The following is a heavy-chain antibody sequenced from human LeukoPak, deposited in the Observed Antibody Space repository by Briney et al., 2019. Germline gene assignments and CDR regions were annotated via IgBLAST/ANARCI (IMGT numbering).Heavy chain of an antibody. V-gene: IGHV1-2*02. CDR1: GYTFTGYY. Sequence: GASVKVSCKASGYTFTGYYMHWVRQAPGQGLEWMGWINPNSGGTNYAQKFQGRVTMTRDTSISTAYMELSRLRSDDTAVYYCARGDYGSGSISHFDYWGQGTLVTVSS. J-gene: IGHJ4*02. CDR3: ARGDYGSGSISHFDY. CDR2: INPNSGGT. D-gene: IGHD3-10*01.